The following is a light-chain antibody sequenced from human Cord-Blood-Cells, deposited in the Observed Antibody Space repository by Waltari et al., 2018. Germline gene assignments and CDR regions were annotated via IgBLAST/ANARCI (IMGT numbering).Light chain of an antibody. V-gene: IGLV3-21*04. J-gene: IGLJ1*01. Sequence: SYVLTQPPSVSVAPGKTARITCGGNNIGSKSVHWYQQKPGQAPVLVIYYDSDRPSGIPERFSGSNSGNTATLTISRVEPGDEADYYCQVWDSSSDHYVFGTGTKVTVL. CDR1: NIGSKS. CDR2: YDS. CDR3: QVWDSSSDHYV.